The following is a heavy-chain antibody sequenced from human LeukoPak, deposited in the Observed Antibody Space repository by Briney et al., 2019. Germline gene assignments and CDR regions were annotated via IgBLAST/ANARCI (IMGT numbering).Heavy chain of an antibody. Sequence: GGSLRLSCAASGFTFSSYSMNWVRQAPGKGLEWVSSISSSSSYIYYADSVKGRFTISRDNAKNSLYLQMNSLRAEDTAVYYCARGVIVAPLMDVWGKGTTVTVSS. V-gene: IGHV3-21*01. CDR3: ARGVIVAPLMDV. CDR1: GFTFSSYS. D-gene: IGHD5-12*01. J-gene: IGHJ6*04. CDR2: ISSSSSYI.